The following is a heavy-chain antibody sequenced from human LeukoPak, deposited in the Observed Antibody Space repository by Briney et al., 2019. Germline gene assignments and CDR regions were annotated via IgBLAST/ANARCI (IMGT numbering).Heavy chain of an antibody. CDR1: GYTFTCSGWY. CDR2: LHPNNGAT. V-gene: IGHV1-2*02. J-gene: IGHJ4*02. D-gene: IGHD3-10*01. Sequence: GASVKVSCKASGYTFTCSGWYLYWLRQAPGQGLECVGWLHPNNGATVYAQKFQGRVAMTTDTSISTAYMELSRLRPDDTAIYYCARDGPAQMVDFDYWGQGTLVTVSS. CDR3: ARDGPAQMVDFDY.